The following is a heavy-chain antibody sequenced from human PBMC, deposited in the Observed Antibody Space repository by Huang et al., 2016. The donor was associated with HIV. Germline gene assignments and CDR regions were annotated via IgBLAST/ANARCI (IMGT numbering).Heavy chain of an antibody. CDR3: AKDGADEEWDIDY. D-gene: IGHD1-26*01. CDR2: ISYDESNK. V-gene: IGHV3-30*18. J-gene: IGHJ4*02. CDR1: GCSFSTYG. Sequence: VQLVESGGGVVQPGRSLSMAWGASGCSFSTYGWHWGRQAPGKGLEWVAVISYDESNKYYAHSVKGRFTISRDTSENKVYLQMNSLRHEDTAVYYCAKDGADEEWDIDYWGQGTLVTVSS.